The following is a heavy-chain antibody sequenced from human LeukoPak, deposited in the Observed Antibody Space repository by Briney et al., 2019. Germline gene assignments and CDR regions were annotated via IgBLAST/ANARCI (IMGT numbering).Heavy chain of an antibody. CDR3: AKHLGSHNFDY. V-gene: IGHV3-23*01. CDR2: ISGSGANT. J-gene: IGHJ4*02. CDR1: GFTFNGYA. Sequence: PGRSLRLSCAASGFTFNGYAMSWVRQAPGKGLEWVSSISGSGANTYYANSVKGRFTVYRDNSKNTLYLQVNNLRAEDTAVYYCAKHLGSHNFDYWGQGTLVTVSS. D-gene: IGHD3-10*01.